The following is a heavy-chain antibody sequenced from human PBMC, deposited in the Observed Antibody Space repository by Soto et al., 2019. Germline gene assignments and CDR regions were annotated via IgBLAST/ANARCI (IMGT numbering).Heavy chain of an antibody. Sequence: GESLKISCAASGFTFSGYAMNWVRQAPGKGLEWVSGIVAGGVTTFSADSVKGRFSISRDNSKNAVYLQMNSLRAEDTAVYYCARAGGQCSGPNCYPHWCDAWGQGILVTVSS. CDR2: IVAGGVTT. J-gene: IGHJ5*02. D-gene: IGHD2-2*01. CDR1: GFTFSGYA. CDR3: ARAGGQCSGPNCYPHWCDA. V-gene: IGHV3-23*01.